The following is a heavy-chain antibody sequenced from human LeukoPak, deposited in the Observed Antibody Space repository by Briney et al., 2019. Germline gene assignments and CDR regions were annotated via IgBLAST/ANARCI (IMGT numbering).Heavy chain of an antibody. CDR2: ISYDGSNK. Sequence: GGSLRLSCAASGFTFSSYAMSWVRQAPGKGLEWVAVISYDGSNKYYADSVKGRFTISRDNSKNTLYLQMNSLRAEDTAVYYCAKVMSLQNTFDYWGQGTLVTVSS. V-gene: IGHV3-30*18. J-gene: IGHJ4*02. D-gene: IGHD4-11*01. CDR1: GFTFSSYA. CDR3: AKVMSLQNTFDY.